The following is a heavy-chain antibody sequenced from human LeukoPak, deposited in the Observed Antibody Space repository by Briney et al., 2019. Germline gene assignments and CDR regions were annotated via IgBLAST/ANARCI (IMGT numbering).Heavy chain of an antibody. D-gene: IGHD6-19*01. CDR1: GFTFSSYW. CDR3: ARASVGSPSGWYILAFDY. CDR2: IKQDGSEK. Sequence: GGSLRLSCAASGFTFSSYWMSWVRQAPGKGLEWVANIKQDGSEKYYVDSVKGRFTISRDNAKNSLYLQMNSLRAEDTAVYYCARASVGSPSGWYILAFDYWGQGTLVTVSS. V-gene: IGHV3-7*01. J-gene: IGHJ4*02.